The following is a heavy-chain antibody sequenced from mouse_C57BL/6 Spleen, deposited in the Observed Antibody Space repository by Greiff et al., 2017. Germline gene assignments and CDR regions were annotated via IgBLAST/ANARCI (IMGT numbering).Heavy chain of an antibody. CDR2: IHPKSGST. D-gene: IGHD3-2*02. CDR3: ALTAQIDY. V-gene: IGHV1-64*01. CDR1: GYTFTSYW. J-gene: IGHJ2*01. Sequence: VQLQQPGAELVKPGASVKLSCKASGYTFTSYWMHWVKQSPGHGLEWIGKIHPKSGSTNYNEKFKSKATLTVDKSSSTAYMQLSSLTSEDSAVYYCALTAQIDYWGQGTTLTVSS.